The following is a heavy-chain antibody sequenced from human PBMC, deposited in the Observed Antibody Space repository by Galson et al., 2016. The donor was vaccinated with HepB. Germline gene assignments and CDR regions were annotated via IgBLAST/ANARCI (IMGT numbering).Heavy chain of an antibody. Sequence: SLRLSCATSGFTFSKYTMHWVRQAPGKGLEYVSATNSDGTSTFYSDSVRGRFIISRDNSKNTLFLQMTSLRPWDPALYYCVKVGRVRSWSDFWSGYFDYWGQGTLVTVSS. V-gene: IGHV3-64D*06. J-gene: IGHJ4*02. D-gene: IGHD3-3*01. CDR2: TNSDGTST. CDR3: VKVGRVRSWSDFWSGYFDY. CDR1: GFTFSKYT.